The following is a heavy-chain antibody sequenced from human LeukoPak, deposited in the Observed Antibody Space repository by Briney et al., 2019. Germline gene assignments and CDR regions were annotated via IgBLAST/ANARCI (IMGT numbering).Heavy chain of an antibody. V-gene: IGHV1-46*01. CDR2: INPSGGST. J-gene: IGHJ4*02. Sequence: GASVKVSCKASGYSFTSCHMHWVRQAPGQGLGWMGIINPSGGSTTYAQKFQGRVTMTRDMLTSTVYMELSSLRSEDTAVYYCARSITIFGVATLGYWGQGTLVTVSS. CDR3: ARSITIFGVATLGY. CDR1: GYSFTSCH. D-gene: IGHD3-3*01.